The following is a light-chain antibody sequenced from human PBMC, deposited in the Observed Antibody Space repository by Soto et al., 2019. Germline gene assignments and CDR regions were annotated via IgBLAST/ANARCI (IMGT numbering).Light chain of an antibody. CDR2: DTS. J-gene: IGKJ5*01. CDR3: QQYSNWPPIT. Sequence: TQVSGDRSVSLGARGTLSCRASQSVSIHLAWYQQKPGQAPRLLVYDTSTRATGIPARFSGSGSGTEFTLTISSLQPQDFAVYYGQQYSNWPPITFGQGTRLEI. V-gene: IGKV3-15*01. CDR1: QSVSIH.